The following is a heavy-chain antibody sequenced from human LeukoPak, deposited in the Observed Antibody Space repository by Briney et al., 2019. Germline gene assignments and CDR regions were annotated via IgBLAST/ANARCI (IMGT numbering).Heavy chain of an antibody. Sequence: ASVTVSCKASGYTFTSYGISWVRQAPGQGLEWMGWISAYNGNTNYAQKLQGRLTMTTDTSTSTAYMELRSLRSDDTAVYYCARRIAAAGIDYWGQGTLVTVSS. D-gene: IGHD6-13*01. CDR3: ARRIAAAGIDY. J-gene: IGHJ4*02. CDR1: GYTFTSYG. V-gene: IGHV1-18*01. CDR2: ISAYNGNT.